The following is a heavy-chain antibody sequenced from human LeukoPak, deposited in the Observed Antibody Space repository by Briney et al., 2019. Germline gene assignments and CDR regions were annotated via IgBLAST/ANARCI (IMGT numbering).Heavy chain of an antibody. V-gene: IGHV3-30*18. D-gene: IGHD4-4*01. J-gene: IGHJ4*02. CDR2: ISYDGSNK. CDR1: GFTFSSYG. Sequence: GGSLRLSCAASGFTFSSYGMHWVRQAPGKGLEWVAVISYDGSNKYYADSVKGRFTISRDNSKNTLYLQMNSLRAEDTAVYYCAKDSGITVTTGVDYWGQATLVTVSS. CDR3: AKDSGITVTTGVDY.